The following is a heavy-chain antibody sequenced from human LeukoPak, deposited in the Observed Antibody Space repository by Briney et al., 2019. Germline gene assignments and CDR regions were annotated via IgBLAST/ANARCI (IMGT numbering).Heavy chain of an antibody. D-gene: IGHD5-12*01. CDR1: GGTFSSYA. Sequence: GASVKVSCKASGGTFSSYAISWVRQAPGQGLEWMGGIIPNSGGTNYAQKFQGRVTMTRDTSISTAYMELSRLRSDDTAVYYCARGGRDWIEYYFDYWGQGTLVTVSS. J-gene: IGHJ4*02. V-gene: IGHV1-2*02. CDR2: IIPNSGGT. CDR3: ARGGRDWIEYYFDY.